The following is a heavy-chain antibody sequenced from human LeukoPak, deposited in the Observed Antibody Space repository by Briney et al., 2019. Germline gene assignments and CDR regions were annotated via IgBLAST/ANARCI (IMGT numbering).Heavy chain of an antibody. Sequence: GGSLRLSCAASGFTFSSYSMNWVRQAPGKGLEWVSSISSSSSYIYYADSVKGRFTISRDNAKNTLYLQMNSQRTEDTAVYYCARDMVAGGPDYWGQGTLVTVSS. CDR1: GFTFSSYS. CDR3: ARDMVAGGPDY. V-gene: IGHV3-21*01. CDR2: ISSSSSYI. D-gene: IGHD6-19*01. J-gene: IGHJ4*02.